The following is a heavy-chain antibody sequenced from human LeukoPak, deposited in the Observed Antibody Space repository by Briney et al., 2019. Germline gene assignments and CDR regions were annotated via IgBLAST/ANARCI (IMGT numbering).Heavy chain of an antibody. J-gene: IGHJ4*02. CDR2: IYYSGIT. CDR1: GGSFSGYY. Sequence: SETLSLTCAVYGGSFSGYYWGWIRQSPGKGLEWIGSIYYSGITYYNPSLKTRVTISVDTSKNQFSLKLRSVTAADTAVFYCARLRYSYDSSGYSYYFEYWGQGTLVTVSS. V-gene: IGHV4-39*01. CDR3: ARLRYSYDSSGYSYYFEY. D-gene: IGHD3-22*01.